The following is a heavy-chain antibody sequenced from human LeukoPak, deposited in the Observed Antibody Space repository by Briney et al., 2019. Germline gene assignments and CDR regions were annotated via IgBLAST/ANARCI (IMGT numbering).Heavy chain of an antibody. CDR3: ATVRWLVTFDY. CDR1: VYTLTELS. CDR2: FDPEDGET. J-gene: IGHJ4*02. D-gene: IGHD6-19*01. Sequence: ASVNVSCKVSVYTLTELSMHGVRQAPGKGREGMGGFDPEDGETIYAQKFQGRVTMTEDTSTDTAYMELSSLRSEDTAVYYCATVRWLVTFDYWGQGTLVTVSS. V-gene: IGHV1-24*01.